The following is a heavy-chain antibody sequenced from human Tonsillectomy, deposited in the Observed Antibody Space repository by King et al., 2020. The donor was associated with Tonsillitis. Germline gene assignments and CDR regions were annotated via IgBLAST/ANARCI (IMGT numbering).Heavy chain of an antibody. CDR3: ARDHGGWRAFDY. CDR1: GYSFTGYS. D-gene: IGHD2-15*01. J-gene: IGHJ4*02. CDR2: INPDGGAA. Sequence: QLVQSGAEVKKPGASVKVSCQASGYSFTGYSIHWVRQAPGQGLDWMGRINPDGGAADYALRFEDRVTMTTDTSSRTAYLELSRLRSDDTATYFCARDHGGWRAFDYWGQGTLVTVSA. V-gene: IGHV1-2*06.